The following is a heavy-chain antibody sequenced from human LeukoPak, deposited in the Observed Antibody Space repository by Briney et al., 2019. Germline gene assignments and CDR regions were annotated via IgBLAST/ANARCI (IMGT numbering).Heavy chain of an antibody. CDR1: GYTLTSYG. CDR2: ISAYNGNT. CDR3: ARDDDYVWGSYKSYSAVACDY. J-gene: IGHJ4*02. V-gene: IGHV1-18*01. Sequence: ASVKVSCKASGYTLTSYGISWVRQAPGQGLEWMGWISAYNGNTNYAQKLQGRVTMTTDTSTSTAYMGLRSLRSDDTAVYYCARDDDYVWGSYKSYSAVACDYWGQGTLVTVSS. D-gene: IGHD3-16*01.